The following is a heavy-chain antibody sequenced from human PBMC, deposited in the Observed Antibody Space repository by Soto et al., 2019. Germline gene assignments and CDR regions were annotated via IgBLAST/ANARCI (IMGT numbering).Heavy chain of an antibody. CDR2: IWGSGSNK. J-gene: IGHJ6*02. Sequence: GGSLRLSCGASGFTFSSYAMSWVRRAPGKGLEWVAVIWGSGSNKYYADSVKGRFTISRDNSKNTLYLQMNSLRAEDTAVYYCARDPYSSSWYGYYYYYGMDVWGQGTTVTVSS. V-gene: IGHV3-33*08. CDR3: ARDPYSSSWYGYYYYYGMDV. D-gene: IGHD6-13*01. CDR1: GFTFSSYA.